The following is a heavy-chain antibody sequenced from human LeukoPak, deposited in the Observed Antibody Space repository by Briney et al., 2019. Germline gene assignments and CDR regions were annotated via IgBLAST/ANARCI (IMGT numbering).Heavy chain of an antibody. CDR2: FYNSGST. CDR3: ASTQQWLAFDY. V-gene: IGHV4-59*01. D-gene: IGHD6-19*01. Sequence: SETRSLTCSVSGGSISSYYWGWIRQPPGLALEWIGCFYNSGSTNYNPSLKSRATTSVDTSKNQLTLRLSSVTAADTAVYYCASTQQWLAFDYWGQGILVTVSS. CDR1: GGSISSYY. J-gene: IGHJ4*02.